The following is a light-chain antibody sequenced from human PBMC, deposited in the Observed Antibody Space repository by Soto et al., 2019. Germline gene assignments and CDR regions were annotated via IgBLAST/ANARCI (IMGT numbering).Light chain of an antibody. Sequence: QSVLAQPASVSGSPGQSITISCTGTSSDVGANIFVSWYQQHPGKVPKLMIYTVSSRPSGVSQRFSGSKSGNTASLTISGLQAEDEADYYCSSFTNDSTYVFGNGTKVTVL. V-gene: IGLV2-14*01. CDR3: SSFTNDSTYV. CDR1: SSDVGANIF. CDR2: TVS. J-gene: IGLJ1*01.